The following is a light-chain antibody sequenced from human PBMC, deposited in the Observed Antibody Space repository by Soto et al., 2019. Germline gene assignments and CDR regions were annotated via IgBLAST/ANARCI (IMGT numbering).Light chain of an antibody. Sequence: QAVVTQEPSFSVSPGGTVTLTCGLTSGSVSTTYYPSWYQQTPGQAPRTLIYSTNIRSSGVPDRFSGSIRGNKAALTITGPQADDESDYHCMLYMGGGLVVFGGGTKVTVL. CDR3: MLYMGGGLVV. V-gene: IGLV8-61*01. CDR1: SGSVSTTYY. CDR2: STN. J-gene: IGLJ2*01.